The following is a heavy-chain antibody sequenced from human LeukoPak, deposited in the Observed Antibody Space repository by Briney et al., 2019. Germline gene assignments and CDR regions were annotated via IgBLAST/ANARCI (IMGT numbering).Heavy chain of an antibody. V-gene: IGHV3-74*01. J-gene: IGHJ5*02. CDR3: TRRVSATRWFDP. Sequence: GGSLRLSCAASGFTFSTYWMHWVRQAPGKGLVWASRISGDGSATIYADSVKGRFTISRDNAENTMYLQMNSLTVEDTAVYYCTRRVSATRWFDPWGQGTLVTVSS. CDR2: ISGDGSAT. CDR1: GFTFSTYW. D-gene: IGHD2-15*01.